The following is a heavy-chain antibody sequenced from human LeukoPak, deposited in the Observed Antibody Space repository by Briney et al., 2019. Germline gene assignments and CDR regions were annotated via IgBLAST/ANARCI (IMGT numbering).Heavy chain of an antibody. Sequence: GGSLRLSCAASGFTFSSYAMSWVRQAPGKGLEGGSAISGSGGSTYYADSVKGRFTIPRDNSKNTLYLQMNSLRADDTAVYCCAKVPGDYVWGSYPHWGQGTLVTVSS. V-gene: IGHV3-23*01. J-gene: IGHJ4*02. CDR3: AKVPGDYVWGSYPH. D-gene: IGHD3-16*02. CDR1: GFTFSSYA. CDR2: ISGSGGST.